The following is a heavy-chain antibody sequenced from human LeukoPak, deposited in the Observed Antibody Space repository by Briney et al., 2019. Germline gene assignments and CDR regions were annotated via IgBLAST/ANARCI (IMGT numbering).Heavy chain of an antibody. D-gene: IGHD6-13*01. V-gene: IGHV1-18*01. CDR2: ISAYNGNT. CDR1: GYTFTSYG. J-gene: IGHJ3*02. CDR3: EREQPQLGAFDI. Sequence: ASVKVSFKASGYTFTSYGISWVRQAPGQGLEGMGWISAYNGNTNYAQKLQGRVTMTTDTSTSTAYMELRSLRSDDTAVYYCEREQPQLGAFDIWGQGTMVTVSS.